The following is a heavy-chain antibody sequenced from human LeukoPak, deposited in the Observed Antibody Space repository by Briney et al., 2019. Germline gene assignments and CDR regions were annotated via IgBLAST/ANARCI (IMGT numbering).Heavy chain of an antibody. V-gene: IGHV4-34*01. J-gene: IGHJ4*02. CDR1: GGSFSGYY. CDR2: INHSGST. CDR3: ARSRRVRGVKPFDY. Sequence: NTSETLSLTCAVYGGSFSGYYWSWIRQPPGKGLEWIGEINHSGSTNYNPSLKSRVTISVDTSKNQFSLKLSSVTAADTAVYYCARSRRVRGVKPFDYWGQGTLVTVSS. D-gene: IGHD3-10*01.